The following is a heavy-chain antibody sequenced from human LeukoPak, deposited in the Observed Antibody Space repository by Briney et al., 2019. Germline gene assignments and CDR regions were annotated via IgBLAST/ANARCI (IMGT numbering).Heavy chain of an antibody. CDR1: GCTFSTYA. V-gene: IGHV3-23*01. D-gene: IGHD6-19*01. J-gene: IGHJ4*02. CDR2: VSDSGSGT. Sequence: GGSLRLSCAASGCTFSTYAMSWVRQAPGRGLEWVSAVSDSGSGTYYADSVKGRFTISRDNSKNTLYLQMTSLRAEDTALYYCAKGKGSSGWYDWGQGTLVTVSS. CDR3: AKGKGSSGWYD.